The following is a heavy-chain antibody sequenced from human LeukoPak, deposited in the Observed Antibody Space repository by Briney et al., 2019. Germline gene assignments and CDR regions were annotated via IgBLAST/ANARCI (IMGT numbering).Heavy chain of an antibody. V-gene: IGHV3-74*01. CDR1: GFTLSSYW. CDR2: INSDGSNT. CDR3: ARNWGSTWPLDY. J-gene: IGHJ4*02. D-gene: IGHD6-13*01. Sequence: GGSLRLSCAASGFTLSSYWMNWVRQVPGKGLVWVSRINSDGSNTNYADSVKGRFTISRDNAKNTLYLQMNSLRAEDTAVYYCARNWGSTWPLDYWGQGTLVTVSS.